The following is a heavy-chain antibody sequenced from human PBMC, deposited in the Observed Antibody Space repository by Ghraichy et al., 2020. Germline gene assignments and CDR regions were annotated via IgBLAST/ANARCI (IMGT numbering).Heavy chain of an antibody. CDR1: GGSISSYY. D-gene: IGHD6-13*01. CDR3: ARVGATAFSDGMDV. Sequence: ESLNISCTVSGGSISSYYWSWIRQPPGKGLEWIGYIYYRGSTNYNPSLKSRVTISVDTTKNHFSLKLSSMTAADTAVYYCARVGATAFSDGMDVWGQGTTVTVSS. V-gene: IGHV4-59*01. CDR2: IYYRGST. J-gene: IGHJ6*02.